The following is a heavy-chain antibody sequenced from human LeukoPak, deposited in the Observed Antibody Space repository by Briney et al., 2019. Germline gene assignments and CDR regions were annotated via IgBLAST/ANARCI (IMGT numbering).Heavy chain of an antibody. V-gene: IGHV3-23*01. Sequence: PGGSLRLSCAASGFTFSSYAMSWVRQAPGEGLEWVSAISTSGGSTYYADSVKGRFTISRDNSKNTLYLQMNSLRAEDTAVYYCARRSGSYYNGRDYFDYWGQGTLVTVSS. CDR1: GFTFSSYA. D-gene: IGHD3-10*01. CDR3: ARRSGSYYNGRDYFDY. CDR2: ISTSGGST. J-gene: IGHJ4*02.